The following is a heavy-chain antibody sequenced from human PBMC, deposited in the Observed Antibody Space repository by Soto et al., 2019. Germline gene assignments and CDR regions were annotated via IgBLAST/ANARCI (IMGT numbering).Heavy chain of an antibody. J-gene: IGHJ6*02. V-gene: IGHV4-30-2*01. CDR3: ARAHYGDYGYGMDV. CDR1: GGSISSGGYS. CDR2: IYHSGST. D-gene: IGHD4-17*01. Sequence: QLQLQESGSGLVKPSQTLSLTCAVSGGSISSGGYSWSWIRQPPGKGLEWIGYIYHSGSTYYNPSLQSRVTISVDRSKNQFSLKLSSVTAADTAVYYCARAHYGDYGYGMDVWGQGTTGTVSS.